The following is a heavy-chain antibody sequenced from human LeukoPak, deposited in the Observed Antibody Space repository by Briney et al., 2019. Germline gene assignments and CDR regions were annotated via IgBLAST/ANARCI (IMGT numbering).Heavy chain of an antibody. D-gene: IGHD2-15*01. J-gene: IGHJ4*02. CDR1: GFTFSSYA. CDR2: ISYDGSNK. V-gene: IGHV3-30-3*01. Sequence: GGSLGLSCAASGFTFSSYAMHWVRQAPGKGLEWVAVISYDGSNKYYADSVKGRFTISRDNSKNTLYLQMNSLRAEDTAVYYCARDPGFEYYFDYWGQGTLVTVSS. CDR3: ARDPGFEYYFDY.